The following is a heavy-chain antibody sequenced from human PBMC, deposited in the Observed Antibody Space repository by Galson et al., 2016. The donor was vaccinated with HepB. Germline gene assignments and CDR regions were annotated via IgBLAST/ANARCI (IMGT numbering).Heavy chain of an antibody. D-gene: IGHD3-22*01. CDR2: VNGDGTNI. CDR1: GFTFSNYW. V-gene: IGHV3-74*01. Sequence: SLRLSCAVSGFTFSNYWMHWVRQAPGKGLMWISRVNGDGTNIAYADSVKGRFTISRDNAKATIYLEMNGLRAEDTAVYYCARDSVFTLSKGVPFDHWGQGTPVTVSS. CDR3: ARDSVFTLSKGVPFDH. J-gene: IGHJ4*02.